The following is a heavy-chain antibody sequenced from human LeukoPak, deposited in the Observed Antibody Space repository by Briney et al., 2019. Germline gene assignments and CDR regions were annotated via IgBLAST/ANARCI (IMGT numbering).Heavy chain of an antibody. J-gene: IGHJ4*02. V-gene: IGHV3-23*01. CDR3: SNSPPTYGDLDY. CDR1: GFPFDTYA. D-gene: IGHD2/OR15-2a*01. Sequence: GGSLRLSCEASGFPFDTYAMSWVRQAPGRGLEWVSAISESGEKTYYADSVEGRFTISRDNSKNTLSLQMTSLRVEDTAVYYCSNSPPTYGDLDYWGQGTLVTVSS. CDR2: ISESGEKT.